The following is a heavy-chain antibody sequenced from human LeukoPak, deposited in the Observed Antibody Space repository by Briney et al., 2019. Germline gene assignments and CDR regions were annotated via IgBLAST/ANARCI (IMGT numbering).Heavy chain of an antibody. CDR3: AILGYCSSASCYAIPI. Sequence: PSETLSLTCAVYGGSFSSYYWTWVRQPPGKGLEWIGEITHRGTTHYNPSLKSRVTISVATQFALKLTSVTAADTAVYYCAILGYCSSASCYAIPIWGQGSLVTVSS. V-gene: IGHV4-34*01. CDR2: ITHRGTT. D-gene: IGHD2-2*01. J-gene: IGHJ4*02. CDR1: GGSFSSYY.